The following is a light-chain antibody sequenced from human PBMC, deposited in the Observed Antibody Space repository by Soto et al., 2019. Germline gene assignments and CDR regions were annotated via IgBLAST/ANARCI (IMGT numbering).Light chain of an antibody. CDR3: QHYTRYSAP. CDR2: GAS. V-gene: IGKV1-5*01. CDR1: QDISTY. J-gene: IGKJ5*01. Sequence: RLTQSPSSLSASVGDTVTISCRASQDISTYLAWYQQKPGKAPTLLIFGASSLHNGVPPRFAGSGSGSEFTLNINRLQPDDFATYFCQHYTRYSAPFGQGTRV.